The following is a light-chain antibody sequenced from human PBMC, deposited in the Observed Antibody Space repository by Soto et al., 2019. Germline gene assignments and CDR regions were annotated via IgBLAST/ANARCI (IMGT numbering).Light chain of an antibody. CDR1: QSILYSSNNKNY. CDR2: WAS. Sequence: DIEMTQSPDSLAVSLGERATMNCKSSQSILYSSNNKNYLAWYQQKPGQPPKLLIYWASTRESGVPDRFSGSGSGTDFTLTISSLQAGDVAVYYCQQYYDAPQTFGQGTKVEIK. J-gene: IGKJ1*01. CDR3: QQYYDAPQT. V-gene: IGKV4-1*01.